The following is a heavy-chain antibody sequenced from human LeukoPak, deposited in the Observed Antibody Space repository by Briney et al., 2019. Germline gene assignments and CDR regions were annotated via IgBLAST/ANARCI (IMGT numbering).Heavy chain of an antibody. CDR1: GLSFSSYS. CDR2: ISSSSGTI. J-gene: IGHJ4*02. D-gene: IGHD6-13*01. CDR3: ARDSRQYSSSWYYFDY. V-gene: IGHV3-48*01. Sequence: GGSLRLSCAASGLSFSSYSMNWVRQAPGKGLEWVSYISSSSGTIYYADSVRGRFTISRDNAKNSLYLQMTTLRAEDTAVYYCARDSRQYSSSWYYFDYWGQGTLVTVSS.